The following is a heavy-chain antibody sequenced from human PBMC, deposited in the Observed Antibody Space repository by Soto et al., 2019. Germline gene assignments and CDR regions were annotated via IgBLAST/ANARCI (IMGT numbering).Heavy chain of an antibody. J-gene: IGHJ6*02. D-gene: IGHD4-4*01. CDR1: GYTFTSYY. CDR3: AVGGNYLSMDV. CDR2: INPDGGGT. Sequence: QVQLVQSGAEVKKPGASVKVSCKASGYTFTSYYMHWVRLAPGQGLEWMGIINPDGGGTSYAQQFQGRVSMTRDTSTSTVYMEMSSLRSEDTAVYYCAVGGNYLSMDVWGHGTTVTVSS. V-gene: IGHV1-46*01.